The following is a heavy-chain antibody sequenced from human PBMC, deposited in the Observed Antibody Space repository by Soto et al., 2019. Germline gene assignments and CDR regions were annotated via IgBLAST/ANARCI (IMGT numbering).Heavy chain of an antibody. CDR2: VYHNVNA. V-gene: IGHV4-30-2*01. CDR1: GGCISTPGYS. Sequence: SQTLSLTCTVAGGCISTPGYSWSWIRQPPGKAPAWIGYVYHNVNAYPKPSLKSRVTISLDGAKNQFSLKMTSVTAADTGLYYCADSPYYYYGLDVWGQGTTVTVSS. CDR3: ADSPYYYYGLDV. J-gene: IGHJ6*02. D-gene: IGHD3-10*01.